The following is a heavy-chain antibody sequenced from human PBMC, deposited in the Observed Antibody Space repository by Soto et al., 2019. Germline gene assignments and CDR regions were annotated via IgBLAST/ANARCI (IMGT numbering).Heavy chain of an antibody. CDR2: ISGSGSTI. D-gene: IGHD3-22*01. CDR3: AKVFYYYDSSGYYYFDY. V-gene: IGHV3-23*01. CDR1: GFTFSSYA. J-gene: IGHJ4*02. Sequence: GGSLRLSCAASGFTFSSYAVSWVRQAPGKGPEWISSISGSGSTIYYADSVKGRFTISRDNSKNTLYLQMSSLRAEDTAVYYCAKVFYYYDSSGYYYFDYWGQGTLVTVSA.